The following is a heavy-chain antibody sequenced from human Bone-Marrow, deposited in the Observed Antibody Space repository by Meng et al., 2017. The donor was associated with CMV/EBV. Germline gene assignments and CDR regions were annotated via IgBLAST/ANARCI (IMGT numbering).Heavy chain of an antibody. J-gene: IGHJ4*02. CDR2: ISAYNGNT. Sequence: ASVKVSCKASGYTFTSYGISWVRQAPGQGLEWMGWISAYNGNTNYAQKLQGRVTMTTDTSTSTAYMELRSLRSDDKAVYYCASDYYGSGSWLYWGQGTLVTVSS. D-gene: IGHD3-10*01. CDR3: ASDYYGSGSWLY. CDR1: GYTFTSYG. V-gene: IGHV1-18*01.